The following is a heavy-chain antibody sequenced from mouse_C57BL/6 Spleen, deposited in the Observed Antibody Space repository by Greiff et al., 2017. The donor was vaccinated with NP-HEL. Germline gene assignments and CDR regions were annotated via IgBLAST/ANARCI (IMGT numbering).Heavy chain of an antibody. Sequence: QVQLQQPGAELVMPGASVKLSCKASGYTFTSYWMHWVKQRPGQGLEWIGEIDPSDSYNNYNQKFKGKSTLTVDKSSSKAYMQLSSLTSEDSAVYYCARNHYYGSSPYYFDYWGQGTTLTVSS. CDR3: ARNHYYGSSPYYFDY. V-gene: IGHV1-69*01. CDR1: GYTFTSYW. D-gene: IGHD1-1*01. CDR2: IDPSDSYN. J-gene: IGHJ2*01.